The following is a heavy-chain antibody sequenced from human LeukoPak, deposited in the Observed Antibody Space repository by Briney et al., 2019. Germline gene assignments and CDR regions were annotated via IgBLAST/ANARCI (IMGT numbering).Heavy chain of an antibody. CDR2: IKQDGSGP. Sequence: GGSLRLSCAASGFTFNNYWMSWVRQAPGKGLEWVANIKQDGSGPYYVESVKGRFTISRDNAKNSLYLRMTSLRAEDTAVYYCARDPGRTGFDYWGQGTLVTVSS. V-gene: IGHV3-7*03. CDR1: GFTFNNYW. D-gene: IGHD1/OR15-1a*01. J-gene: IGHJ4*02. CDR3: ARDPGRTGFDY.